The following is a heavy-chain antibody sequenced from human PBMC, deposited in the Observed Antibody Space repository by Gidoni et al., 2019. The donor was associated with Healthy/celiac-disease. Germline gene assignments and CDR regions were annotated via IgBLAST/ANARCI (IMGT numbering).Heavy chain of an antibody. CDR3: ARDNRFSSSWPWGAFDI. CDR2: ISSSGSTI. J-gene: IGHJ3*02. V-gene: IGHV3-48*03. Sequence: EVQLVESGGGLVQPGGSLRLSCAASGFTFSSYEMNWVRQAPGKGLEWVSYISSSGSTIYYADSVKGRFTISRDNAKNSLYLQMNSLRAEDTAVYYCARDNRFSSSWPWGAFDIWGQGTMVTVSS. CDR1: GFTFSSYE. D-gene: IGHD6-13*01.